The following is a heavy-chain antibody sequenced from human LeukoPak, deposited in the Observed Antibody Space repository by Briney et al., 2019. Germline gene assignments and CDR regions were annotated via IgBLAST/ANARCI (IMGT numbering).Heavy chain of an antibody. D-gene: IGHD5-12*01. Sequence: SVKVSCKASGGTFSSYAISWVRQAPGQGLEWMGGIIPIFGTANYAQKFQGRVTITADESTSTAYMELSSLRSDDTAVYYCARVNVDIVATTYFDYWGQGTLVTVSS. CDR2: IIPIFGTA. J-gene: IGHJ4*02. CDR3: ARVNVDIVATTYFDY. V-gene: IGHV1-69*13. CDR1: GGTFSSYA.